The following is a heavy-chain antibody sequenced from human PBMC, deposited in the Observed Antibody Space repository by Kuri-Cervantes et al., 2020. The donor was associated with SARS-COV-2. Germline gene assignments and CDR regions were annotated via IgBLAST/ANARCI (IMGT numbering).Heavy chain of an antibody. CDR3: ATAQKWELLTRFDY. J-gene: IGHJ4*02. CDR1: GYTLTELS. D-gene: IGHD1-26*01. V-gene: IGHV1-24*01. Sequence: ASVKVSCEVSGYTLTELSMHWVRQAPGKGLEWMGGFDPEDGETNYAQKFQGRVTMTDDTSTDTADMALSSLRSEDTAVYYCATAQKWELLTRFDYWGQGTLVTVSS. CDR2: FDPEDGET.